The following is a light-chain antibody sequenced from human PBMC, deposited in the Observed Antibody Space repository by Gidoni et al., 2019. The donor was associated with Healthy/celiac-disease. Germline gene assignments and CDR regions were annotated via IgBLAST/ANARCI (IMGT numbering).Light chain of an antibody. V-gene: IGLV3-1*01. Sequence: SYELTQPPSVSASPGQTASISCSGDKLGDKYISWFQQKTGQSPVLVIYQDTKRPSGIPARFSGSNSGNAATLTISGTQALDEADYYCQAWDSSTVIFGGGTKLTVL. CDR1: KLGDKY. CDR3: QAWDSSTVI. CDR2: QDT. J-gene: IGLJ2*01.